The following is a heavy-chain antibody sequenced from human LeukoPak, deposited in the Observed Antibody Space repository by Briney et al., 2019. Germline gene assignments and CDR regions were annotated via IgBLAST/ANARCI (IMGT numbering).Heavy chain of an antibody. CDR2: MNPNSGNT. CDR1: EYTFTSYD. D-gene: IGHD4-23*01. CDR3: ARVYRVLRGNRGILGY. J-gene: IGHJ4*02. V-gene: IGHV1-8*01. Sequence: ASVKVSCKASEYTFTSYDINWVRQATGQGLEWMGWMNPNSGNTGYAQKFQGRVTMTRNTSISTAYMELSSLRSEDTAVYYCARVYRVLRGNRGILGYWGQGTLVTVSS.